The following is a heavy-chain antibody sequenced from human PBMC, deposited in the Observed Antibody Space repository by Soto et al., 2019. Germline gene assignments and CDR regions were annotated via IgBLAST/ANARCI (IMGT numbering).Heavy chain of an antibody. Sequence: ASVKVSCKASGYTFTSYDSNWVRQATGQGLEWMGWMNPNSGNTGYAQKFQGRVTMTRNTSISTAYMELSSLRSEDTAVYYCARENFWSGFYGMDVWGQGTTVTVSS. V-gene: IGHV1-8*01. CDR2: MNPNSGNT. J-gene: IGHJ6*02. D-gene: IGHD3-3*01. CDR1: GYTFTSYD. CDR3: ARENFWSGFYGMDV.